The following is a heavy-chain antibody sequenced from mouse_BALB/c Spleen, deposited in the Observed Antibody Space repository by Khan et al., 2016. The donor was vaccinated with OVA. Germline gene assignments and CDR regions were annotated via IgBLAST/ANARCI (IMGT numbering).Heavy chain of an antibody. CDR3: ARLGNS. D-gene: IGHD2-1*01. J-gene: IGHJ3*01. Sequence: EVQLVESGGDLVKPGGSLKLSCAASGFTFSSYGMSWVRQTPDKRLEWVATTTSGGSYTYYPDSVKGRFPISRANATNTPHLQMTSLKSEDTAVYYCARLGNSWGQGTLVTVSA. V-gene: IGHV5-6*01. CDR1: GFTFSSYG. CDR2: TTSGGSYT.